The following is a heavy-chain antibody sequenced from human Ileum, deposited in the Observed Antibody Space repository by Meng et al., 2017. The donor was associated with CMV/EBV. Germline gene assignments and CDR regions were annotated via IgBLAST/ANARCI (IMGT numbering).Heavy chain of an antibody. CDR3: ARRYSYGSYYFDY. CDR2: IYYSGST. CDR1: GGSVSSGSYY. J-gene: IGHJ4*02. Sequence: SEILSLTCTVPGGSVSSGSYYWSWIRQPPGKGLEWFGYIYYSGSTNYNPSLKSRVTISVDTSKNQFSLKLSSVTAADTAVYYCARRYSYGSYYFDYWGQGTRVTGYS. V-gene: IGHV4-61*01. D-gene: IGHD5-18*01.